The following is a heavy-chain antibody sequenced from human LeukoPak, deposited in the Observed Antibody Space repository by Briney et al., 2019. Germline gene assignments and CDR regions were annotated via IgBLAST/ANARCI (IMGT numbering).Heavy chain of an antibody. CDR2: IGISGNTM. CDR1: GFTFSDYY. V-gene: IGHV3-11*04. J-gene: IGHJ6*03. CDR3: ARDRKPMDV. Sequence: GGSLRLSCAASGFTFSDYYMTWIRQAPGKGLEWVSYIGISGNTMYYADSVKGRFTISRDNANNSMYLQMNSLRVEDTAVYYCARDRKPMDVWGKGTTVTVSS.